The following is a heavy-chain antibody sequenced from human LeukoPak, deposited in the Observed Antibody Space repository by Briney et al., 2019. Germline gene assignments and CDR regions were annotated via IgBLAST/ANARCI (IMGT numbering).Heavy chain of an antibody. V-gene: IGHV3-23*01. CDR1: GFIFTNYA. D-gene: IGHD3-16*02. CDR2: ISGSGSTT. J-gene: IGHJ3*02. Sequence: HPGGSLRLSCAASGFIFTNYAMSWVRQAPGKGLEWVSDISGSGSTTYYAASVKGRFTISRDNPKNTLYLQMNSLRAEDTAVYYCAKEIGDLLLEAFDIWGQGTMVTVSS. CDR3: AKEIGDLLLEAFDI.